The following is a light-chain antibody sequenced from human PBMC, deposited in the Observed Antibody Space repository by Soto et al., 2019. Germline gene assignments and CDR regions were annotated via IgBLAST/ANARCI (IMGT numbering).Light chain of an antibody. CDR1: TGAVTSGHY. V-gene: IGLV7-46*01. CDR2: DVN. Sequence: VVTQEPSLTVSPGGTVTLTCGSSTGAVTSGHYPYWFQVKPGQAPRTLLYDVNNKHSWTPARFSGSLLGGKAALTLSGXXXXXXXXYYCMLSYSGPSIFGRGTQLTV. J-gene: IGLJ7*01. CDR3: MLSYSGPSI.